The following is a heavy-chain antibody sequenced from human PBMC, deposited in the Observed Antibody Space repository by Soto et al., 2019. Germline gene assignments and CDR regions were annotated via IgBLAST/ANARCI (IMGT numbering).Heavy chain of an antibody. V-gene: IGHV4-39*01. J-gene: IGHJ4*02. CDR2: IYYSGST. Sequence: SETLSLTCTVSGGSISSSSYYWGWIRQPPGKGLEWIGSIYYSGSTYYNPSLKSRVTISVDTSKNQFSLKLSSVTAADTAVYYCARHHCTNGVCYREFYFDYWGQGTLVTVSS. CDR1: GGSISSSSYY. CDR3: ARHHCTNGVCYREFYFDY. D-gene: IGHD2-8*01.